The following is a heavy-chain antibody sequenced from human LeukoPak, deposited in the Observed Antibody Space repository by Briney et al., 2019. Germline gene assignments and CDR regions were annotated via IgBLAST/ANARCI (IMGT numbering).Heavy chain of an antibody. D-gene: IGHD2-15*01. CDR3: AVSIRYVGCSGGSCYRFDP. V-gene: IGHV1-18*01. CDR2: ISAYNGNT. J-gene: IGHJ5*02. CDR1: GYTFTSYG. Sequence: ASVKVSCKASGYTFTSYGISWVRQAPGQGLEWMGWISAYNGNTNYAQRLQGRVTMTTDTSTSTAYMELRSLRSDDTAVYYCAVSIRYVGCSGGSCYRFDPWGQGTLVTVSS.